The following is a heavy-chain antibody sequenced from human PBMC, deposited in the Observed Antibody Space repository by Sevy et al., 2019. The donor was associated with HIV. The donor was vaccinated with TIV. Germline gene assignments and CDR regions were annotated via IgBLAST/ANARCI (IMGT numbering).Heavy chain of an antibody. V-gene: IGHV3-66*01. Sequence: GGSLRLSCEASGFTVSGNYMAWVRLAPGKGLEWVSLIDSGGSTYYADSVKGRFTITRDNAKNTLYLQMNPLRAEDTAVLCCASDRYYDASGYYYNYYGMDVWGQATTVTVSS. J-gene: IGHJ6*02. CDR2: IDSGGST. CDR1: GFTVSGNY. CDR3: ASDRYYDASGYYYNYYGMDV. D-gene: IGHD3-22*01.